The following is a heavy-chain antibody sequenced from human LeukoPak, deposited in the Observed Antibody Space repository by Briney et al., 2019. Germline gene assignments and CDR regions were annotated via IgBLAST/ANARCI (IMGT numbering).Heavy chain of an antibody. J-gene: IGHJ4*02. V-gene: IGHV3-23*01. CDR3: AKGINSFFFDY. CDR1: GYTFNNYA. CDR2: ISGGGGST. D-gene: IGHD2/OR15-2a*01. Sequence: GGSLRLSCAASGYTFNNYAMSWVRRAPGKGPEWVSAISGGGGSTYYADSVKGRFTISRDNSKNTLYLQMNSLRAEDTAVYYCAKGINSFFFDYWGRGTLVTVSS.